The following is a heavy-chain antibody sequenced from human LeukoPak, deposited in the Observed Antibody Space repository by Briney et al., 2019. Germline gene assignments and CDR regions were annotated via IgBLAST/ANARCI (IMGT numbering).Heavy chain of an antibody. CDR1: GGSISSYY. J-gene: IGHJ5*02. CDR2: IYTSGST. Sequence: SETLSLTCTVSGGSISSYYWSWIRQPAGKGLEWIGRIYTSGSTNYNPSLKSRVTMSVDTSKKQFSLKVTSVTAADTAVYYCARHPASGWFDPWGQGTLVTVSS. D-gene: IGHD2-2*01. CDR3: ARHPASGWFDP. V-gene: IGHV4-4*07.